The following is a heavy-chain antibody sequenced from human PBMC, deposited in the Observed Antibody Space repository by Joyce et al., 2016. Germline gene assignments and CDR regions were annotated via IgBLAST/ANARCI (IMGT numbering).Heavy chain of an antibody. CDR3: ARGTTVTRMGNWFDP. Sequence: QVQLVESGGGVGQPGRSLTLSCAASGFSFSQFSRVWIRQAPGKGLEGGAVISSDGRNKYYADSAKGRFIISRDNSKNTLNLQMTGLRSDDTGVYYCARGTTVTRMGNWFDPWGQGTLVTVSS. CDR2: ISSDGRNK. CDR1: GFSFSQFS. D-gene: IGHD4-17*01. J-gene: IGHJ5*02. V-gene: IGHV3-30*04.